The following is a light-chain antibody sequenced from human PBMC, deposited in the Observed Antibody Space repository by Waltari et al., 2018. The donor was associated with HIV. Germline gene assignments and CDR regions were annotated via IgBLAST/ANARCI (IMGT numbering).Light chain of an antibody. V-gene: IGLV2-14*03. CDR2: DVT. J-gene: IGLJ3*02. CDR1: TNALGTYTY. Sequence: QSALTQPASVSGSTGQSITISCPGNTNALGTYTYVSWYQQHPGKAPKLIIYDVTDRPSGVSDRFSGSKSGNTASLTISGLQAEDEADYYCSSYTSSISLVFGGGTKVTVL. CDR3: SSYTSSISLV.